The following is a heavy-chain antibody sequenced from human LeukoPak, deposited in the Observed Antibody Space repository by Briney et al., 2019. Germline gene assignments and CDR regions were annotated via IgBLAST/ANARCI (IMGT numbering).Heavy chain of an antibody. V-gene: IGHV3-33*01. J-gene: IGHJ4*02. CDR2: IWYDGSNK. Sequence: AGGSLRLSCAASGFTFSSYGMHWVRQAPGKGLEWVAVIWYDGSNKYYADSVKGRFTISRDNSKNTLYLQMNSLRAEDTAVYYCARDLYGQGLRNFDYWGQGTLVTVSS. CDR3: ARDLYGQGLRNFDY. CDR1: GFTFSSYG. D-gene: IGHD4-17*01.